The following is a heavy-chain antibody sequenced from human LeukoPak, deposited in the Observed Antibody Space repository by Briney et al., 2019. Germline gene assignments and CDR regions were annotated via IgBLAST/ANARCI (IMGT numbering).Heavy chain of an antibody. CDR2: ISSSSSYI. CDR3: ARGSMAGLLDP. CDR1: GFTFSRYS. V-gene: IGHV3-21*01. D-gene: IGHD5-24*01. Sequence: PGGSLRLSCAASGFTFSRYSMNWVRQAPGKGLEWVSSISSSSSYIYYADSVKGGFTISRDNAKNSLYLQMNSLRAEDTAVYYCARGSMAGLLDPWGQGTLVTVSS. J-gene: IGHJ5*02.